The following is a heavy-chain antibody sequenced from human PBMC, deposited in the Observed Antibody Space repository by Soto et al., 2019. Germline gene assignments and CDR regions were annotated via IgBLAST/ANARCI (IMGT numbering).Heavy chain of an antibody. CDR2: ISSNGGST. V-gene: IGHV3-64*01. Sequence: GGSLRLSCAASGFTFSSYAMHWVRQAPGKGLEYVSAISSNGGSTYYANSVKGRFTISRDNSKNTLYLQMGSLRAEDMAVYYCARDGGWNYEYFQHWGHGTLVTVSS. CDR3: ARDGGWNYEYFQH. CDR1: GFTFSSYA. J-gene: IGHJ1*01. D-gene: IGHD1-7*01.